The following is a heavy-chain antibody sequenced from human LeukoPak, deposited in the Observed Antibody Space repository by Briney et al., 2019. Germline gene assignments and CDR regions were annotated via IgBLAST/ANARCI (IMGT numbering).Heavy chain of an antibody. CDR3: ARDTKYAFDN. Sequence: GESLRLSCVASGFTFDTFAMSWVRLAPGKGLEWVSGIGNTETYYADSVKGRFTISGDKAKNSLYLQMNSLRVEDTAVYYCARDTKYAFDNWGQGTLVTVSS. CDR1: GFTFDTFA. V-gene: IGHV3-21*01. J-gene: IGHJ4*02. D-gene: IGHD2-2*01. CDR2: IGNTET.